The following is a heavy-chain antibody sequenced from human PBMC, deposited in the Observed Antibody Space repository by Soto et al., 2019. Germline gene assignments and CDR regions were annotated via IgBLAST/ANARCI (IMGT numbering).Heavy chain of an antibody. Sequence: GGSLRLSCAASGFTFSSYSMNWVRQAPGKGLEWVSSISSSSSYIYYADSVKGRFTISRDNAKNSLYLQMNSLRAEDTAVYYCARKVERYYDFWSGLRVHYYGMDVWGQGTTVTVSS. J-gene: IGHJ6*02. CDR2: ISSSSSYI. V-gene: IGHV3-21*01. CDR1: GFTFSSYS. CDR3: ARKVERYYDFWSGLRVHYYGMDV. D-gene: IGHD3-3*01.